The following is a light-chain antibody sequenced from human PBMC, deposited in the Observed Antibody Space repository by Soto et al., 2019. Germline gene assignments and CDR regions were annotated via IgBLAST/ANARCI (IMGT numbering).Light chain of an antibody. V-gene: IGKV2-28*01. CDR2: LGS. CDR1: RNLLHSNGYYY. CDR3: AQGLATPFT. Sequence: ESVLTHSPLSLPAPPGEPASISCRSSRNLLHSNGYYYLDWYLQKPGQSPQLLIYLGSNRASGVTDRFSGSGSGTDFTLTISRVEDEDVGVYFCAQGLATPFTFGGGTKVDIK. J-gene: IGKJ4*01.